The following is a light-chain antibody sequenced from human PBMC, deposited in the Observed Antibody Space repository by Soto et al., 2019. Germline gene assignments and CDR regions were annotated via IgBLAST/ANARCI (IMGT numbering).Light chain of an antibody. Sequence: IVLTQSAGTLAFSXGERATLSCRGSFGMGDALARYHNNPGXTPRLLXYDTSTMATGGPTRFSGSRSAAEFTRTINSLQSEDFAVYYGQPYNNWPLTFGGGTKVDIK. CDR3: QPYNNWPLT. J-gene: IGKJ4*01. CDR2: DTS. CDR1: FGMGDA. V-gene: IGKV3-15*01.